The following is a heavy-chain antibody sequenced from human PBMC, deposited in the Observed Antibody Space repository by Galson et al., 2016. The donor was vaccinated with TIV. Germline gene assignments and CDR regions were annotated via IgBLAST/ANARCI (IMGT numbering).Heavy chain of an antibody. J-gene: IGHJ5*02. D-gene: IGHD2/OR15-2a*01. CDR1: KYTLTELS. V-gene: IGHV1-24*01. CDR2: FDPEVAKT. Sequence: SVKVSCKVSKYTLTELSMHWVRQAPGKGLEWMGGFDPEVAKTVYAQKLQDRVTMAADTSTNTAYMELGSLRFEDTAVYYCATVAWFPGLSLDTWGQGTLVTVSS. CDR3: ATVAWFPGLSLDT.